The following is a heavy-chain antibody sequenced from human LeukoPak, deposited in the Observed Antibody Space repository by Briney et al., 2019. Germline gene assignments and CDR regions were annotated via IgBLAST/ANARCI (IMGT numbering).Heavy chain of an antibody. V-gene: IGHV1-69*05. J-gene: IGHJ6*03. CDR2: IIPIFGTA. CDR3: ARKSYYYDSSGYPNYHYYYMDV. Sequence: GASVKVSCKASGGTFSSYAISWVRQAPGQGLEWMGGIIPIFGTANYAQKFQGRVTITTDESTSTAYMELSSLRSEDTAVYYCARKSYYYDSSGYPNYHYYYMDVWDKGTTVTVSS. D-gene: IGHD3-22*01. CDR1: GGTFSSYA.